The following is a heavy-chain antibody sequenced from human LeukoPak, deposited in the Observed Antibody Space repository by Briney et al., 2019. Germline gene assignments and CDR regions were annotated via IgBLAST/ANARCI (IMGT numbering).Heavy chain of an antibody. V-gene: IGHV3-21*01. J-gene: IGHJ4*02. D-gene: IGHD2-15*01. CDR2: ISSSSSYI. CDR1: GFTFSSYS. CDR3: ARGFWYCSVGSCYSACIDY. Sequence: GGSLRLSCAASGFTFSSYSMNWVRQAPGKGLEWVSSISSSSSYIYYADSVKGRFTISRDNAKNSLYLQMNSLRAEDTAVYYCARGFWYCSVGSCYSACIDYWGQGTLVTVSS.